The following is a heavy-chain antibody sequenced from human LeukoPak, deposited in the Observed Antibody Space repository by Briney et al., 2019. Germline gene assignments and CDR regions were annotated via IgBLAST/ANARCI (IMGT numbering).Heavy chain of an antibody. D-gene: IGHD2-8*01. CDR1: GFTFSNYW. J-gene: IGHJ6*03. V-gene: IGHV3-74*01. CDR2: INNDGNST. CDR3: ARGGVHGYNFYYYMDV. Sequence: GGSLRLSCAASGFTFSNYWMHWVRQAPGKGLVWVSRINNDGNSTSFADSVKGRFAISRDNAKGTLFLQMNSLRAEDTAVYYCARGGVHGYNFYYYMDVWGKGTTVTVSS.